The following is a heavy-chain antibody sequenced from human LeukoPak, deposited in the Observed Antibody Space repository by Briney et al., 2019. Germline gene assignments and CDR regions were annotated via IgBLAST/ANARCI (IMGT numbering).Heavy chain of an antibody. D-gene: IGHD2-2*01. CDR3: ARVGCSSTSCYNWFDP. V-gene: IGHV4-34*01. J-gene: IGHJ5*02. Sequence: SETLSLTCAVYGGSFSGYYWSWIRQPPGKGLEWIGEINHSGSTNYNPSLKSRVTISVDTSKNQFSLKLSSVTAADTAVYYCARVGCSSTSCYNWFDPWGQGTLVTVSS. CDR1: GGSFSGYY. CDR2: INHSGST.